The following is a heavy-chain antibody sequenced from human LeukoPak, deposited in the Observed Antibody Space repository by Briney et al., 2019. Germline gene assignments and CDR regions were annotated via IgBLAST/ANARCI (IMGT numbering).Heavy chain of an antibody. CDR2: ISGSGGST. D-gene: IGHD4-17*01. CDR3: ARDYDGDYTLIV. CDR1: GFTFSSYA. Sequence: PGGSLRLSCAAAGFTFSSYAMSLVRQAPGKGLEWVSAISGSGGSTYYADSVKGRFTISRDNSKNTLYLQMNSLRAEDTAVYYCARDYDGDYTLIVWGQGTTVTVSS. J-gene: IGHJ6*02. V-gene: IGHV3-23*01.